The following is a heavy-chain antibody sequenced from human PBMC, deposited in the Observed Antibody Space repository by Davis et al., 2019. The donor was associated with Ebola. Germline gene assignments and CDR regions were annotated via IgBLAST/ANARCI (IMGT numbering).Heavy chain of an antibody. CDR1: GFTVSSNY. V-gene: IGHV3-53*01. D-gene: IGHD3-22*01. J-gene: IGHJ3*02. Sequence: SLMTSCAASGFTVSSNYMSWVRQAPGKGLEWVSVIYSGGSTYYADSVKGRFTISRDNAKNSLYLQMNSLRAEDTAVYYCARDHYDSSGYGFDIWGQGTMVTVSS. CDR2: IYSGGST. CDR3: ARDHYDSSGYGFDI.